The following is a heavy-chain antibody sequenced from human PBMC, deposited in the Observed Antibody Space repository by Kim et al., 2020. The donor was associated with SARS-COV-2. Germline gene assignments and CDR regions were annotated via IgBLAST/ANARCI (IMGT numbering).Heavy chain of an antibody. CDR1: GGTFSSYA. CDR2: IIPIFGTA. Sequence: SVKVSCKASGGTFSSYAISWVRQAPGQGLEWMGGIIPIFGTANYAQKFQGRVTITADESTSTAYMELSSLRSEDTAVYYCARGSNVGATTVAFDYWGQGTLVTVSS. D-gene: IGHD1-26*01. J-gene: IGHJ4*02. V-gene: IGHV1-69*13. CDR3: ARGSNVGATTVAFDY.